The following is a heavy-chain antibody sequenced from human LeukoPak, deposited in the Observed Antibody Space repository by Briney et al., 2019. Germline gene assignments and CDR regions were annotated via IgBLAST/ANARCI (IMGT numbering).Heavy chain of an antibody. V-gene: IGHV3-23*01. J-gene: IGHJ4*02. Sequence: GGSLRLSCAASGFTFSSYAMSWVRQAPGKGLEWVSAISGSGGSTYYADSVKGRFTISRDNAKNSVYLQMNSLRAEDTAVYYCARSYYHNSGSFGFWGQGTLVTVSP. CDR2: ISGSGGST. CDR1: GFTFSSYA. D-gene: IGHD3-22*01. CDR3: ARSYYHNSGSFGF.